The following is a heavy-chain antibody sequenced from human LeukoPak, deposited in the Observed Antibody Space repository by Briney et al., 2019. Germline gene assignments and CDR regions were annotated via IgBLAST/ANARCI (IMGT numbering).Heavy chain of an antibody. D-gene: IGHD6-13*01. CDR1: GFTFSSYW. J-gene: IGHJ6*03. CDR2: IKQDGSEK. Sequence: GGSLRLSCAASGFTFSSYWMSWVRQAPGKGLEWVANIKQDGSEKYYVDSVRGRFTISRDNAKNSLYLQMNSLRAEDTAVYYCARVGGDYSSSWYGDYYYYYMDVWGKGTTVTVSS. V-gene: IGHV3-7*01. CDR3: ARVGGDYSSSWYGDYYYYYMDV.